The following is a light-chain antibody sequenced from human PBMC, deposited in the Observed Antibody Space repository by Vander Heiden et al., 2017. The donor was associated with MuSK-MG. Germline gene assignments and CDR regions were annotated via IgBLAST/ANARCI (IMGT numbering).Light chain of an antibody. V-gene: IGLV2-14*03. Sequence: QAALTQPASVSGPPGQSTTISCTGTNSDIGAHDYVSWYQQQPGRAPKLLIYEAFYRTSGISGRFSGSKSVNTASLTISGLQPEDEATYYCVSYSLDTTLVFGGGTEVTVL. J-gene: IGLJ2*01. CDR1: NSDIGAHDY. CDR2: EAF. CDR3: VSYSLDTTLV.